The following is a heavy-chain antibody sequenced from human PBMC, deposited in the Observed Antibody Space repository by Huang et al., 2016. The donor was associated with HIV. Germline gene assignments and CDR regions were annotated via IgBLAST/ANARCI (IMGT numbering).Heavy chain of an antibody. J-gene: IGHJ2*01. CDR1: GGSFTIYY. V-gene: IGHV4-34*01. CDR3: ARGSGALWWSPEGYFDL. Sequence: QVQLQQWGAGLLKPSETLSLTCAVYGGSFTIYYWTWIRQSPGKGLEWIGEINHRGSTNYIPSRKSRVTLSVYPSKNQFSLKLPSLTASDTAVYYCARGSGALWWSPEGYFDLWGRGTLVTVSS. CDR2: INHRGST. D-gene: IGHD2-21*01.